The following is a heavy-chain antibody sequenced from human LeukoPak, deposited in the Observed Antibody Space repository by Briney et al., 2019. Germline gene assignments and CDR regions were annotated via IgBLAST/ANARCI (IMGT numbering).Heavy chain of an antibody. D-gene: IGHD5-18*01. Sequence: GGSLRLSCAASGFTSSNYGMNWVRQTPGKGLEWVSYMSSSSTTIYYADSVKGRFTISRDNSKNTLYLQMNSLRAEDTAVYYCARDPTRIQLWLGGYFDYWGQGTLVTVSS. J-gene: IGHJ4*02. CDR2: MSSSSTTI. CDR1: GFTSSNYG. CDR3: ARDPTRIQLWLGGYFDY. V-gene: IGHV3-48*01.